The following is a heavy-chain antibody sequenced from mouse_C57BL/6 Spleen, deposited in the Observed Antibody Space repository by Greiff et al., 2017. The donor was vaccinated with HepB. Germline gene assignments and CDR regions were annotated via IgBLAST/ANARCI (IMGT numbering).Heavy chain of an antibody. Sequence: EVQLQQSGPELVKPGASVKIPCKASGYTFTDYNMDWVKQSHGKSLEWIGDINPNNGGTIYNQKFKGKATLTVDKSSSTAYMELRSLTSDDTAVYYCARSGQLRLRRFAYWGQGTLVTVSA. CDR3: ARSGQLRLRRFAY. J-gene: IGHJ3*01. CDR1: GYTFTDYN. CDR2: INPNNGGT. D-gene: IGHD3-2*02. V-gene: IGHV1-18*01.